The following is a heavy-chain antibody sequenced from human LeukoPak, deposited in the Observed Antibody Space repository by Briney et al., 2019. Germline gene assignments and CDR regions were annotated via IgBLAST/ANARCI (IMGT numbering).Heavy chain of an antibody. Sequence: ASVKVSCKASGYTFTTSDINWVRQATGQGLEWMGWMNPNSGKTGSAQKFQGRLTMTKNTSTTTAYMEVTGLGFEDTAIYYCARGRPGPAGAGTYDFWGQGTLITVSS. CDR2: MNPNSGKT. J-gene: IGHJ4*02. V-gene: IGHV1-8*01. CDR1: GYTFTTSD. D-gene: IGHD6-13*01. CDR3: ARGRPGPAGAGTYDF.